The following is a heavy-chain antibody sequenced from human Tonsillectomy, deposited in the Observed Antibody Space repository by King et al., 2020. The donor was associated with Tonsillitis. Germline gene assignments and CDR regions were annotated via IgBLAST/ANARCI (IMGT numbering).Heavy chain of an antibody. Sequence: QLVQSGGGLVRPGGSLRLACAASGFTFSSYNMNWVRQAPGKGLEWVSSISSDSTYIYYADSVKGRVTISRDNAKNSLYLQMNSLRAEDTAVYYCARDVLTMIVVGHPPVSRRYFYYWGQGTLVTASS. CDR1: GFTFSSYN. CDR2: ISSDSTYI. D-gene: IGHD3-22*01. J-gene: IGHJ4*02. V-gene: IGHV3-21*01. CDR3: ARDVLTMIVVGHPPVSRRYFYY.